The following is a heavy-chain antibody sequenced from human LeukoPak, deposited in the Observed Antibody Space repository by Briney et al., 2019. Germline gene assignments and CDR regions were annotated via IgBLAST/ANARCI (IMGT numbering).Heavy chain of an antibody. CDR1: GFTFSSYA. J-gene: IGHJ4*02. D-gene: IGHD4-17*01. Sequence: GGSLRLSCAASGFTFSSYAMSWVRQAPGKGLEWVSAISGSGGSTYYADSVKGRFTISRDNSKNTLYLQMNSLRAEDTAVYYCARALYGDYGESYFDYWGQGTLVTVSS. CDR3: ARALYGDYGESYFDY. V-gene: IGHV3-23*01. CDR2: ISGSGGST.